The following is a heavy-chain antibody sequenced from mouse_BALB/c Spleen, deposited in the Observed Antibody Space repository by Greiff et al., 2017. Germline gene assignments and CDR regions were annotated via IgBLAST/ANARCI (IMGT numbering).Heavy chain of an antibody. J-gene: IGHJ2*01. CDR2: ISSGGSYT. CDR3: ARQDDVDY. V-gene: IGHV5-9-3*01. CDR1: GFTFSSYA. Sequence: EVKLVESGGGLVKPGGSLKLSCAASGFTFSSYAMSWVRQTPEKRLEWVATISSGGSYTYYPDSVKGRFTISRDNAKNTLYLQMSSLRSEDTAMYYCARQDDVDYWGQGTTLTVSS. D-gene: IGHD2-12*01.